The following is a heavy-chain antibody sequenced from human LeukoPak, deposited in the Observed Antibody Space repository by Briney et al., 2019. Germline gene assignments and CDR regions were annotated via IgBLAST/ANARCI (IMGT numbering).Heavy chain of an antibody. CDR3: ARGSGWYYY. D-gene: IGHD6-19*01. J-gene: IGHJ4*02. CDR2: IYYSGNT. CDR1: GGSISSHY. V-gene: IGHV4-59*11. Sequence: SETLSLTCTVSGGSISSHYWSRVRQPPGKRLEWIGYIYYSGNTNYNPSLKSRVTISVDTSKNQFSLNLTSVTAADTAVYYCARGSGWYYYWGQGTLVTVSS.